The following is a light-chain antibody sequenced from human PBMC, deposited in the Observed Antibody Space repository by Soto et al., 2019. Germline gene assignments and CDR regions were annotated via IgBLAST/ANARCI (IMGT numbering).Light chain of an antibody. V-gene: IGLV2-8*01. J-gene: IGLJ1*01. Sequence: QSALTQPPSASGSPGQSVTISCTGTSSDVGGYNYVSWYQQHPDKAPKLMIYEVSKRPSGVPDRFSGAKSGNTASLTVSGLQAEDEADYYCTSYAGSNAYVFGTGTKLT. CDR2: EVS. CDR1: SSDVGGYNY. CDR3: TSYAGSNAYV.